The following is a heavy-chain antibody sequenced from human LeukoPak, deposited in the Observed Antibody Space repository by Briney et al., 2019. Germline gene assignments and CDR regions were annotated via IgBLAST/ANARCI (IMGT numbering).Heavy chain of an antibody. D-gene: IGHD3-22*01. Sequence: SETLSLTCTVSRGSISSSNYYLGWIRQPPGTGLEWIGSINYSGSTYYNPSLKSRVTISVDTSKNQFSLKLSFVTAADTAVYYCARYYYDSSGYYHFDYWGQGTLVTVSS. CDR2: INYSGST. J-gene: IGHJ4*02. V-gene: IGHV4-39*07. CDR1: RGSISSSNYY. CDR3: ARYYYDSSGYYHFDY.